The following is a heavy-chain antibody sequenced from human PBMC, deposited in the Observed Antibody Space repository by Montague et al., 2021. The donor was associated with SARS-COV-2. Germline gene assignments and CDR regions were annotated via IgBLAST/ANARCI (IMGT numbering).Heavy chain of an antibody. V-gene: IGHV3-23*01. CDR1: GFTFSNYA. CDR3: AKDPHYDFWSGYYLDY. J-gene: IGHJ4*02. D-gene: IGHD3-3*01. CDR2: ISGSGGST. Sequence: SRRFSCGASGFTFSNYAMSSVRQAPGKGLEWVSAISGSGGSTYYSDSVKVRFTISRDNSKNTLYLQMNSLRAEDTAVYYCAKDPHYDFWSGYYLDYWGQGTLVTVSS.